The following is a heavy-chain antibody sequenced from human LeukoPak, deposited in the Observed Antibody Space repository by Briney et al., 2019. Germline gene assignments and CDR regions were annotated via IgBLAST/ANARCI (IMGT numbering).Heavy chain of an antibody. J-gene: IGHJ4*02. CDR2: INNRGST. Sequence: PSETLSLTCAVYGGSFRGYNWSWICDRHQTGLEGIEEINNRGSTTYNPPLKRRITLSVDTSKNQFSLKLSSVTAGDTAVFYCSEGRGIAIWGEGALVAVSS. V-gene: IGHV4-34*01. D-gene: IGHD6-13*01. CDR3: SEGRGIAI. CDR1: GGSFRGYN.